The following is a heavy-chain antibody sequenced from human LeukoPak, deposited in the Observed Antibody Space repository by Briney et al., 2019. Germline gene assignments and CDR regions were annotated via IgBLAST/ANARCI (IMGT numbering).Heavy chain of an antibody. Sequence: GWSLRLSCAASGFTVSSYNMNWVRQAPGKRLEWVSSISLVSGHIYYAESVKGRFTISRDNAKNSLYLQMNSLRVEDTAVYYCARDETGGHFENWGQGTLVTVSS. CDR1: GFTVSSYN. CDR3: ARDETGGHFEN. D-gene: IGHD3-10*01. J-gene: IGHJ4*02. CDR2: ISLVSGHI. V-gene: IGHV3-21*01.